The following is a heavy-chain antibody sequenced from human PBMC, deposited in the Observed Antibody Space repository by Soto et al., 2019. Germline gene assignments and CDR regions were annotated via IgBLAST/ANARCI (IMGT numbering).Heavy chain of an antibody. J-gene: IGHJ4*02. CDR3: ANDDSSGYESRY. CDR2: IIPIFGTA. D-gene: IGHD3-22*01. Sequence: ASVKVSCKASGGTFSSYAISWVRQAPGQGLEWMGGIIPIFGTANYAQKFQGRVTITADKSTSTAYMELSSLRSEDTAVYYCANDDSSGYESRYWGQGTLVTVSS. V-gene: IGHV1-69*06. CDR1: GGTFSSYA.